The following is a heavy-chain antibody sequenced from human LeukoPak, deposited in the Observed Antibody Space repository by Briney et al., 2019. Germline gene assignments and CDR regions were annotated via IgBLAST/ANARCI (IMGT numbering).Heavy chain of an antibody. CDR3: ARGGGMATKYYFDY. D-gene: IGHD5-24*01. CDR2: IYYSGST. J-gene: IGHJ4*02. V-gene: IGHV4-59*01. CDR1: GFTFSTFA. Sequence: GSLRLSCAASGFTFSTFAMIWVRQPPGKGLEWIGYIYYSGSTNYNPSLKSRVTISVDTSKNQFSLKLSSVTAADTAVYYCARGGGMATKYYFDYWGQGTLVTVSS.